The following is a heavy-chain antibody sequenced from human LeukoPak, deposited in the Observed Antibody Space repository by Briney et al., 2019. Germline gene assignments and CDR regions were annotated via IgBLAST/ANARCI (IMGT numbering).Heavy chain of an antibody. V-gene: IGHV3-48*02. CDR2: IDSDTYGNTI. CDR3: ARDRDYAFDY. D-gene: IGHD4-17*01. Sequence: GGSLRLSCAASGFTVSSNYMSWVRQAPGKGLEWISYIDSDTYGNTIYYPHTVKGRFTISRDNAKNSLYLQMDSLRDEDTAVYYCARDRDYAFDYWGQGTLVTVSS. CDR1: GFTVSSNY. J-gene: IGHJ4*02.